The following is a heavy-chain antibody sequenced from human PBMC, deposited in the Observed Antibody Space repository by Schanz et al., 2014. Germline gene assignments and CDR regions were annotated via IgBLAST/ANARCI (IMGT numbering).Heavy chain of an antibody. CDR1: GGTFSSYS. CDR3: ARSNYYDNSDYYNSFDY. CDR2: IITILGIA. D-gene: IGHD3-22*01. V-gene: IGHV1-69*02. Sequence: QVQLVQSGAEVKKPGSSVKVSCKASGGTFSSYSISWVRQAPGQGLEWKGRIITILGIANYAQKFQGRVTNTADKSTSTAYMDLSSLRPEDTAVYYCARSNYYDNSDYYNSFDYWGQGTLVTVSS. J-gene: IGHJ4*02.